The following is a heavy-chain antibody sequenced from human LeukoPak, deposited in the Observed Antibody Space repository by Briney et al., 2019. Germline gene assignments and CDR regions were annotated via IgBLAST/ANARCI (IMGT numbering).Heavy chain of an antibody. D-gene: IGHD1-26*01. CDR2: ISYDGSSK. V-gene: IGHV3-30*01. CDR3: TKSGSYIFSFDY. CDR1: GFTFSNYA. Sequence: GGSLRLSCAASGFTFSNYAMHWVRQAPGKGLEWVALISYDGSSKYYADSVKGRFTFSRDNSKNTLFLQMNSLRAEDTAIYYCTKSGSYIFSFDYWGQGILVTVSS. J-gene: IGHJ4*02.